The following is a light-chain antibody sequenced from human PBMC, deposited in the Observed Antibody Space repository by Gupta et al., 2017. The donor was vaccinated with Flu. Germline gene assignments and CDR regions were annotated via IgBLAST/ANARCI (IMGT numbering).Light chain of an antibody. J-gene: IGLJ1*01. Sequence: VIISCIGSSSNIGAGYDVQWYQQLSGTAPNLFIFRNSNRPSGVPDRFSGSKSGSSASLAITGLQTEDEADYYCQSYDSSLSSYVFGSGTKVTVL. CDR3: QSYDSSLSSYV. CDR1: SSNIGAGYD. CDR2: RNS. V-gene: IGLV1-40*01.